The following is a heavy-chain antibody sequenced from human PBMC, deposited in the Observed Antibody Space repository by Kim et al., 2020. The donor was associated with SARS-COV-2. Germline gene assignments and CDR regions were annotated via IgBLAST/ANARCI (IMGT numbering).Heavy chain of an antibody. CDR2: INPNSGGT. CDR3: ARGGLGWSGSLFDP. D-gene: IGHD3-3*01. V-gene: IGHV1-2*02. J-gene: IGHJ5*02. CDR1: GYTFTGYY. Sequence: ASVKVSCKASGYTFTGYYMHWVRQAPGQGLEWMGWINPNSGGTNYAQKFQGRVTMTRYTSISTAYMELSRLRSDDTAVYYCARGGLGWSGSLFDPWGQGTLVTVSS.